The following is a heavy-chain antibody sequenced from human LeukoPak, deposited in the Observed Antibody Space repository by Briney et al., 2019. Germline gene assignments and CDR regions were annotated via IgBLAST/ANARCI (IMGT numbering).Heavy chain of an antibody. V-gene: IGHV4-39*01. D-gene: IGHD2-15*01. CDR2: ISYSGST. J-gene: IGHJ4*02. CDR3: ARSVNIVVEYYFDY. CDR1: GGSISSSSYF. Sequence: SETLSLTCTVSGGSISSSSYFWGWIRQPPGKGLEWIGSISYSGSTYYNPSLKSRVTISVGTSKNQFSLKLNSVTAADTAVYYCARSVNIVVEYYFDYWGQGTLVTVSS.